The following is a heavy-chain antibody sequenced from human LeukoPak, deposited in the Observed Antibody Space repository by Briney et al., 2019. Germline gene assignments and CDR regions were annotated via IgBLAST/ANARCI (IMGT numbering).Heavy chain of an antibody. CDR3: ARDGPMPYDY. D-gene: IGHD2-2*01. CDR1: GYTFTGNY. Sequence: ASVKVSCKASGYTFTGNYIHWVRQAPGQGLEWMGWINPNDGGTDYAQKFQDRVTMTRDTSISTAYMELSGLRSDDTAVYYCARDGPMPYDYWGQGTLVTVSS. CDR2: INPNDGGT. V-gene: IGHV1-2*02. J-gene: IGHJ4*02.